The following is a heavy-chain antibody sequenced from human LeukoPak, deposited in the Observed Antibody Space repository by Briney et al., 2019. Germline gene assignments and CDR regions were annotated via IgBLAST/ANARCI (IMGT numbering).Heavy chain of an antibody. CDR1: GFSFSRYW. CDR3: ARDSFETDIDY. CDR2: IKEDGSEQ. D-gene: IGHD1-14*01. J-gene: IGHJ4*02. V-gene: IGHV3-7*01. Sequence: GGSLRLSCVVSGFSFSRYWMSWVRQAPGKGLEWVANIKEDGSEQYYADSLKGRFTISRDNVKNSLYLHINSLRAEDTAVYYCARDSFETDIDYWGQGTLVTVSS.